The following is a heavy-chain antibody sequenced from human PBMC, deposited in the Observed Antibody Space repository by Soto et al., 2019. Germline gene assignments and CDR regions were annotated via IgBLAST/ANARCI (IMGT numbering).Heavy chain of an antibody. CDR1: GFIFSSYA. V-gene: IGHV3-23*01. D-gene: IGHD1-1*01. CDR2: CCGSGDNT. CDR3: AKPGTNDHYHYDAMDV. Sequence: EVQLLESGGGLVQPGGSLRISCAASGFIFSSYAMSWVRPAPGKGLEWVSGCCGSGDNTYSADSLRGRFTIFRDNSKNPLYLQMNSLRAEDTAVYYCAKPGTNDHYHYDAMDVWGQGTTVAASS. J-gene: IGHJ6*02.